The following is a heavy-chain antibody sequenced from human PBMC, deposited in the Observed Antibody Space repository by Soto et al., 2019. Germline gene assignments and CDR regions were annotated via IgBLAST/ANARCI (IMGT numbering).Heavy chain of an antibody. D-gene: IGHD1-26*01. V-gene: IGHV1-69*06. CDR2: IIPIFGTA. Sequence: QVQLVQSGAEVKKPGSSVKVSCKTSGGTFSTYSIVWMRQAPGEGLEWMGGIIPIFGTANYAQKFQDRVTITADKSTNTAFMELSSLKSEDTAMYYCASSSGNNYGVGTNYYFYYWGQGTLVTVSS. CDR1: GGTFSTYS. J-gene: IGHJ4*02. CDR3: ASSSGNNYGVGTNYYFYY.